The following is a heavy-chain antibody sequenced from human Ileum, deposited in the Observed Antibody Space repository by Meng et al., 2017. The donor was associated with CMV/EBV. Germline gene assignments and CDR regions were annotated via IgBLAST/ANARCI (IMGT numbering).Heavy chain of an antibody. D-gene: IGHD6-13*01. CDR1: GDSISSSNYY. V-gene: IGHV4-39*01. J-gene: IGHJ4*02. Sequence: SETLSLTCTVSGDSISSSNYYWGWIRQPPGKGLDWIGSIYYTGSTYYTPSLKSRVTMSVDTSKNQFSLKLSSVTAADTAVYYCARLIRGREAARRDLTPDYWGQGTLVTVSS. CDR2: IYYTGST. CDR3: ARLIRGREAARRDLTPDY.